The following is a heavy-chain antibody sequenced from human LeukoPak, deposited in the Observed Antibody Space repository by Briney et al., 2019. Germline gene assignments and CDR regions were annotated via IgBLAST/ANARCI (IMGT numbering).Heavy chain of an antibody. D-gene: IGHD3-10*01. CDR1: GGSISSGDYY. CDR3: ARERGLVRDFDY. V-gene: IGHV4-30-4*01. J-gene: IGHJ4*02. Sequence: SQTLSLTCTVSGGSISSGDYYWSWIRQPPGKGLEWIGYIYYSGSTYYNPSLKSRVTISVDTSKIQFSLKLSSVTAADTAVYYCARERGLVRDFDYWGQGTLVTVSS. CDR2: IYYSGST.